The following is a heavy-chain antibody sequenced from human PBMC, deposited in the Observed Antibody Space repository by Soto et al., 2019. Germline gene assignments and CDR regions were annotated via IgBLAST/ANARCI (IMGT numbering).Heavy chain of an antibody. V-gene: IGHV1-2*02. CDR2: INPATGAA. CDR3: SRGGGGGVAGSAAFEM. Sequence: QLHLVQSGAVVKKPGASVTVSCSASGYPVTAYYMHWVRQAPGRGLEWMGGINPATGAAKYTQTFQGRVTLTSDTSTSTVCVELRGLTSEASAVFYCSRGGGGGVAGSAAFEMWGQGTLVTVSS. CDR1: GYPVTAYY. J-gene: IGHJ3*02. D-gene: IGHD6-19*01.